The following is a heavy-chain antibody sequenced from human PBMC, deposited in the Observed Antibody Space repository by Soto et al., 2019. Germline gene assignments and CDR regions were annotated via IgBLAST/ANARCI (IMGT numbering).Heavy chain of an antibody. CDR3: AGRQSTVIYDGGYVDY. J-gene: IGHJ4*02. CDR1: SGPIRSSNW. Sequence: QVQLQESGPGLVKPSGTLFLTCAVSSGPIRSSNWWRLGRQPPGKGGEWIGEIYHRGRTNYNPSLKSRVTISVDKSKNQFSLKLSSVTAADTTVYYCAGRQSTVIYDGGYVDYWVQGTLVTVSS. CDR2: IYHRGRT. D-gene: IGHD4-17*01. V-gene: IGHV4-4*02.